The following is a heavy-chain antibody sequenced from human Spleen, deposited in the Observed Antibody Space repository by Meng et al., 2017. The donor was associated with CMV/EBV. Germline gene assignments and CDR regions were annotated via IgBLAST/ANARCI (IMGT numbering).Heavy chain of an antibody. CDR1: GFTFSSYA. Sequence: GESLKISCAASGFTFSSYAMHWVRQAPGKGLEWVAVISYDGSNKYYADSVKGRFTISRDNSKNTLYLQMNSLRAEDTAVYYCAKEGEATSSSWRDCFDPWGQGTLVTVSS. CDR2: ISYDGSNK. V-gene: IGHV3-30*04. CDR3: AKEGEATSSSWRDCFDP. J-gene: IGHJ5*02. D-gene: IGHD2-2*01.